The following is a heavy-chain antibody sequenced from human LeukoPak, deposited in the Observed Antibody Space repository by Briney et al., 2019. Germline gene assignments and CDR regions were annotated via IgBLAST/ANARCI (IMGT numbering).Heavy chain of an antibody. CDR2: INHSGST. J-gene: IGHJ6*02. D-gene: IGHD3-10*01. V-gene: IGHV4-34*01. CDR3: ARAYGSGNFDNYGMDV. Sequence: SETLSLTCAVYGGSFSGYYWSWIRQPPGKGLEWIGEINHSGSTNYNPSLKSRVTISVDTSKNQFSLKLSSVTAADTAVYYCARAYGSGNFDNYGMDVWGQGTTVTVSS. CDR1: GGSFSGYY.